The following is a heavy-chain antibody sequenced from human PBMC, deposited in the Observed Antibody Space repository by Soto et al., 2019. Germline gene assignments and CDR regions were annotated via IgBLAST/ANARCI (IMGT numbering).Heavy chain of an antibody. CDR1: GGSVSSGSYY. J-gene: IGHJ6*02. V-gene: IGHV4-61*01. D-gene: IGHD3-10*01. Sequence: KRSETLSLTCTVSGGSVSSGSYYWSWIRQPPGKGLEWIGYIYYSGSTNYNPSLKSRVTISVDTSKNQFSLKLSSVTAADTAVYYCARDLTMVRGGGMDVWGQGTTVTVSS. CDR3: ARDLTMVRGGGMDV. CDR2: IYYSGST.